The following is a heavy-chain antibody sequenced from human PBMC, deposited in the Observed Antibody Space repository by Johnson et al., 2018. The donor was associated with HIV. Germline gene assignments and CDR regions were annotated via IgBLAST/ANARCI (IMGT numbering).Heavy chain of an antibody. V-gene: IGHV3-30*18. D-gene: IGHD6-13*01. J-gene: IGHJ3*02. Sequence: VQLVESGGGLVQPGGSLRLSCAASGFTFSNYGMHWVRQAPGKGLEWVAVISYDGSNKYYADSVKGRFTISRDNSKNTLYLQMNSLRAEDTAVYYCAKDLPPNSSWYGAPDAFDIWGQGTMVTVSS. CDR2: ISYDGSNK. CDR3: AKDLPPNSSWYGAPDAFDI. CDR1: GFTFSNYG.